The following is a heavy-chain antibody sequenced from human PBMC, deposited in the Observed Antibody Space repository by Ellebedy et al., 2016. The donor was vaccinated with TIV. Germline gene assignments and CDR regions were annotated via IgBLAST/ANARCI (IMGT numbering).Heavy chain of an antibody. V-gene: IGHV3-7*01. CDR3: ARVYDSIDY. CDR1: GFIFTNYR. CDR2: IKQDGSEK. D-gene: IGHD3-22*01. J-gene: IGHJ4*02. Sequence: GESLKISCTTFGFIFTNYRMSWVRQAPGKGLEWVANIKQDGSEKYYVDSVKGRFTISRDNAKNSLYLQMNSLRAEDTAVYYCARVYDSIDYWGQGTLVTVSS.